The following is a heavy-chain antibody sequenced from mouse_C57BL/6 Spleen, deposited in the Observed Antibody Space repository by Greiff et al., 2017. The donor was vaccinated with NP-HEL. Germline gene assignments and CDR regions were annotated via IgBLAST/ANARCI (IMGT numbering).Heavy chain of an antibody. CDR3: ARRGELGRYAMDY. CDR1: GFTFSDYY. J-gene: IGHJ4*01. D-gene: IGHD4-1*01. V-gene: IGHV5-12*01. CDR2: ISNGGGST. Sequence: DVMLVESGGGLVQPGGSLKLSCAASGFTFSDYYMYWVRQTPEKRLEWVAYISNGGGSTYYPDTVKGRFTISRDNAKNTLYLQISRLKSEDTAMDYCARRGELGRYAMDYWGQGTSVTVSS.